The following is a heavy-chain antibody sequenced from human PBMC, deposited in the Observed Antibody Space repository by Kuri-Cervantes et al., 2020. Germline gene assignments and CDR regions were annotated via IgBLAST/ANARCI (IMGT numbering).Heavy chain of an antibody. CDR3: ARGPRFYYYGMDV. CDR1: GFTFSSYW. Sequence: GGSLRLSCVASGFTFSSYWIHRVRQAPGKGLEWIANINQDGSEKKYVDSVKGRFTISRDNSKNTLYLQMNSLRAEDTAVYYCARGPRFYYYGMDVWGQGTTVTVSS. J-gene: IGHJ6*02. CDR2: INQDGSEK. V-gene: IGHV3-7*01. D-gene: IGHD3-16*01.